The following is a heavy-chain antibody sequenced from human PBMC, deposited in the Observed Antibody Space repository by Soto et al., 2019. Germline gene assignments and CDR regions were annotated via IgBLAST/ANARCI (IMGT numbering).Heavy chain of an antibody. J-gene: IGHJ4*02. CDR2: IIPIFGTA. V-gene: IGHV1-69*05. CDR1: GGTFSSYA. Sequence: QVQLVQSGAEVKKPGSSVKVSCKASGGTFSSYAISWVRQAPGQGLEWMGGIIPIFGTANYAQKFQGRVTIXXDXSTXTAYMELSSLSPEDTAVYYCARDTSPHDSSGYWVYWGQGTLVTVSS. CDR3: ARDTSPHDSSGYWVY. D-gene: IGHD3-22*01.